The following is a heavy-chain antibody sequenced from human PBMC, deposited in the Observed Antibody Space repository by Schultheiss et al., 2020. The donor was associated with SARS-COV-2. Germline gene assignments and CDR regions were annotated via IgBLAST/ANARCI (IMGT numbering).Heavy chain of an antibody. CDR3: AKESPTFGGVIAC. V-gene: IGHV4-4*02. Sequence: GSLRLSCAVSGGSISSSNWWSWVRQPPGKGLEWIGYIYYSGSTDYDPSLKSRVSILVDTSKNQFSLKLSSVTAADTAVYYCAKESPTFGGVIACWGQGTLVTVSS. CDR2: IYYSGST. CDR1: GGSISSSNW. J-gene: IGHJ4*02. D-gene: IGHD3-16*02.